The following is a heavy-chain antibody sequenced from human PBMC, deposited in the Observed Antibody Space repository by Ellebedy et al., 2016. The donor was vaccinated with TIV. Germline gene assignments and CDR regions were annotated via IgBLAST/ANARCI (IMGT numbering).Heavy chain of an antibody. D-gene: IGHD5-18*01. J-gene: IGHJ4*02. V-gene: IGHV3-21*04. Sequence: DSVKGRFTISRDNAKNSLYLQMDSLRADDTAAYYCAKAPSAAMGPIDYWGQGTLLAVSS. CDR3: AKAPSAAMGPIDY.